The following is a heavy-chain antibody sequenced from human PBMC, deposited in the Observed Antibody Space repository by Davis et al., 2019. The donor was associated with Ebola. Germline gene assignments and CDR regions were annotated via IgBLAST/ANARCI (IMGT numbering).Heavy chain of an antibody. V-gene: IGHV3-21*01. CDR1: GFTFSSYW. CDR3: AREGYSSSSWGTDYYYYAMDV. CDR2: ISSSSTYI. Sequence: GESLKISCAASGFTFSSYWMSWVRQAPGKGLEWVSSISSSSTYIYYADSVKGRFTISRDNAKNSLYLQMNSLGAEDTAVYYCAREGYSSSSWGTDYYYYAMDVWGQGTTVTVSS. J-gene: IGHJ6*02. D-gene: IGHD6-6*01.